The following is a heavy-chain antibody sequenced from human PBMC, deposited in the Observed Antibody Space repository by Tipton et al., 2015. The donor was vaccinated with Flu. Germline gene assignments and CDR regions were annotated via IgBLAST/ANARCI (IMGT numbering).Heavy chain of an antibody. CDR3: ARASDSGSYDPPYYFDY. V-gene: IGHV3-73*01. CDR1: GFTFNGSV. J-gene: IGHJ4*02. Sequence: QLVQSGGGLVQPGGSLRLSCAASGFTFNGSVIHWVRQAPGKGLEWLGRMRSAPHNYATAYAASVKGRFTISRDNAKNTLYLQMNSLRAEDTAVYYCARASDSGSYDPPYYFDYWGQGNLVTVSS. CDR2: MRSAPHNYAT. D-gene: IGHD1-26*01.